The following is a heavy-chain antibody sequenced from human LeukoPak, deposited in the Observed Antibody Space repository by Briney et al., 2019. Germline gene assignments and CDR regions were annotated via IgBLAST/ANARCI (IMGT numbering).Heavy chain of an antibody. Sequence: SETLSLTCAVSGYSISSGYYWGWIRQPPGKGLEWIGSIYHSGSTYYNPSLKSRVTISVDTSKNQFSLKLSSVTAADTAVYYCARVGEYSSSPGLDPWGQGTLVTVSS. J-gene: IGHJ5*02. CDR2: IYHSGST. CDR1: GYSISSGYY. D-gene: IGHD6-13*01. CDR3: ARVGEYSSSPGLDP. V-gene: IGHV4-38-2*01.